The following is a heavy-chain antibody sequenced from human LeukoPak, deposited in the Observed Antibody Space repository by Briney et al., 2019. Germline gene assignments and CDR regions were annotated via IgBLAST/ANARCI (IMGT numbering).Heavy chain of an antibody. Sequence: ASVKVSCKASGYTFTGYYTHWVRQAPGQGLEWMGWINPNSGGTNYAQKFQGRVTMTRDTSISTAYMELSRLRSDDTAVYYCARGKKGLQYGIVYWGQGTLVTVSS. CDR1: GYTFTGYY. CDR3: ARGKKGLQYGIVY. J-gene: IGHJ4*02. D-gene: IGHD4-11*01. V-gene: IGHV1-2*02. CDR2: INPNSGGT.